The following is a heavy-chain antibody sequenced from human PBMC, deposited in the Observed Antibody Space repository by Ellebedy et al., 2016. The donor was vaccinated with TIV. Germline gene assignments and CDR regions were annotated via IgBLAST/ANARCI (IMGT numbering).Heavy chain of an antibody. D-gene: IGHD4-23*01. CDR3: TRDAAGNGGKLDY. CDR1: GFTFSSYA. Sequence: GESLKISCAASGFTFSSYAMSWVRQAPGKGLEWVSIISGTGGSTNYADSVKGRFTISRDSSKNTLYLQMNSLRAEDTAVYYCTRDAAGNGGKLDYWGQGALVTVSS. J-gene: IGHJ4*02. CDR2: ISGTGGST. V-gene: IGHV3-23*01.